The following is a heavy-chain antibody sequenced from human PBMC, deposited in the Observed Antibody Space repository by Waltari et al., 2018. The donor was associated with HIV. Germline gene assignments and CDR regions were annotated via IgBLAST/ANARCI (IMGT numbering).Heavy chain of an antibody. D-gene: IGHD3-22*01. CDR1: GFTFNNAW. V-gene: IGHV3-15*01. Sequence: EVQLVESGGGLVKPGGSLRLSCAASGFTFNNAWMSWVRQAPGKGLEWVGSIKTKTDGGTTDYAAPVKGRFTISRDDSKNTLYLQMNSLKTEDTAVYFCTIPPFGYSLGYWGQGTLVTVSS. J-gene: IGHJ4*02. CDR2: IKTKTDGGTT. CDR3: TIPPFGYSLGY.